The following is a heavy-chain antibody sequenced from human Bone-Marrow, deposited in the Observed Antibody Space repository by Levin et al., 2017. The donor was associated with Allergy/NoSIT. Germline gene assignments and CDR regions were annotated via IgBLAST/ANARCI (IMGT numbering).Heavy chain of an antibody. CDR2: IYYGRTT. V-gene: IGHV4-39*01. CDR1: GGSFTGSSYY. D-gene: IGHD4-11*01. CDR3: AKLSHSRDYNAPTSSFDY. J-gene: IGHJ4*02. Sequence: PGGSLRLSCTVSGGSFTGSSYYWGWVRQPPGKGLEWIGSIYYGRTTYYNPSLKSRLTMSVDTSKNQFSLQLSSVTAADTAVYYCAKLSHSRDYNAPTSSFDYWGQGTLVTVSS.